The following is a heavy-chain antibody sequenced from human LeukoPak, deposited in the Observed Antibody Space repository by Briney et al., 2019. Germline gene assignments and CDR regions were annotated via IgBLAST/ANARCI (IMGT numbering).Heavy chain of an antibody. Sequence: SETLSLTCAVSGYSISSGYYWGWIRQPPGKGLEWIGSIYHSGSTYYSPSLKSRVTISVDTSKNQFSLKLSSVTAADTAVYYCARGSGYSSGRFDYWGQGTLVTVSS. D-gene: IGHD6-19*01. CDR2: IYHSGST. V-gene: IGHV4-38-2*01. CDR1: GYSISSGYY. J-gene: IGHJ4*02. CDR3: ARGSGYSSGRFDY.